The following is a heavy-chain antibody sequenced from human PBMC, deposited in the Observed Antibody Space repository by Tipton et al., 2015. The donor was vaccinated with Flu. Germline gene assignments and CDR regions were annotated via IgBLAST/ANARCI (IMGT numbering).Heavy chain of an antibody. Sequence: TLSLTCTVSGGSITPYYWSWIRQSAGQGLEWIGRIYSTGTTNYSPALKSRVSMSVGTSNNQFSLEIISVTAADTAVYYCAKETYFNFWSGYAFDIWGQGTKVTVSS. J-gene: IGHJ3*02. V-gene: IGHV4-4*07. D-gene: IGHD3-3*01. CDR1: GGSITPYY. CDR2: IYSTGTT. CDR3: AKETYFNFWSGYAFDI.